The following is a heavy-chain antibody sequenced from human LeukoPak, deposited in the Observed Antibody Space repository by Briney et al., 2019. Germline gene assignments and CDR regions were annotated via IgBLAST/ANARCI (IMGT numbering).Heavy chain of an antibody. CDR2: INPNSGRT. J-gene: IGHJ4*02. D-gene: IGHD6-13*01. V-gene: IGHV1-8*01. Sequence: GASVRVSCKASGYTFTSSDTNWVRQAAGQGLEWMGWINPNSGRTGYAQKFQGRVTMTANTSISTAYMELRNLRFDDTAVYYCARGRSGLAAAGTYDYWGQGTLITVSS. CDR3: ARGRSGLAAAGTYDY. CDR1: GYTFTSSD.